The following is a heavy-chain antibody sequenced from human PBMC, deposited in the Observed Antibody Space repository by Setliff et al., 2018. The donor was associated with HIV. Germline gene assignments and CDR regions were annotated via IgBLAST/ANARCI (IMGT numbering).Heavy chain of an antibody. J-gene: IGHJ5*01. CDR1: GRSLSIYF. V-gene: IGHV4-34*01. D-gene: IGHD1-1*01. CDR3: AGGFPKYNFRLFDS. CDR2: IDHGGSP. Sequence: SETLSLTCAVYGRSLSIYFWTWIRQSPGKGLEWIGEIDHGGSPTYNPSFKSRVSISLDTANKQFSLTLNSPTAADSALYFCAGGFPKYNFRLFDSWGQGTLVTVSS.